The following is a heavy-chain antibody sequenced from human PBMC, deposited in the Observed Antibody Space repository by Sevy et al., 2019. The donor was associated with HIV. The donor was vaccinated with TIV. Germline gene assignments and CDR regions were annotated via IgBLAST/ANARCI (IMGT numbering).Heavy chain of an antibody. V-gene: IGHV3-23*01. CDR2: IIGGGVRT. CDR3: AKDFHDYGDFYFDY. CDR1: GFSFSSYA. D-gene: IGHD4-17*01. J-gene: IGHJ4*02. Sequence: GGSLRLSCTASGFSFSSYAMSWVRQAPGKGLEWVSTIIGGGVRTYSADSVKGRFTISRDNSKNTLYLQMTSLRAEDTAVYYCAKDFHDYGDFYFDYWGRGTLVTVSS.